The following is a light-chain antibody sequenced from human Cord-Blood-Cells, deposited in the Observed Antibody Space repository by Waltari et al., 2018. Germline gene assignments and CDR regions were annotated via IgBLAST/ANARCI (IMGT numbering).Light chain of an antibody. CDR1: QSISSY. CDR3: QQYNSYSPT. CDR2: DAS. Sequence: GDRVTITCRASQSISSYLNWYQQKPGKAPKLLIYDASSLESGVPSRFSGSGSGTEFTLTISSLQPDDFATYYCQQYNSYSPTFGGGTKVEIK. V-gene: IGKV1-5*01. J-gene: IGKJ4*01.